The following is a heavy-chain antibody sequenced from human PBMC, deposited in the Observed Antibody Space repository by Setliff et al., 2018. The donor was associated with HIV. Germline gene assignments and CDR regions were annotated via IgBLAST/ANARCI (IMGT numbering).Heavy chain of an antibody. D-gene: IGHD2-15*01. V-gene: IGHV4-61*09. Sequence: SETLSLTCSVSGGSMSGTFYWSWIRQPAGKGLEWIGHIYTSGSATFSPSLKSRVTISLDTSKNQFSLKLSSVTAADTAVYYCARVPLYCSGGKCFSIRAFHIWGQGTTVTVSS. CDR3: ARVPLYCSGGKCFSIRAFHI. CDR2: IYTSGSA. J-gene: IGHJ3*02. CDR1: GGSMSGTFY.